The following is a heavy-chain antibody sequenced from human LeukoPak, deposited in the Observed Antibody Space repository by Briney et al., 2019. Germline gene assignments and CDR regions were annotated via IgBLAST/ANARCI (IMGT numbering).Heavy chain of an antibody. CDR2: IYHSGTT. J-gene: IGHJ4*02. V-gene: IGHV4-38-2*01. CDR1: GYSISSNYY. Sequence: SETLSLTCAVSGYSISSNYYWGWIRQPPGKGLEWIGIIYHSGTTYYNPSLKSRLTISVDTSKNQFYLKLSSVTAADTAVYYCAANPRSAFDYWGRGTLATVSS. CDR3: AANPRSAFDY. D-gene: IGHD2-15*01.